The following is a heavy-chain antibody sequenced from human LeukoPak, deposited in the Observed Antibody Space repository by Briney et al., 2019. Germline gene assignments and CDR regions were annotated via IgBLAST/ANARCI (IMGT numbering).Heavy chain of an antibody. CDR2: TNPNSGVT. CDR3: ARADRLDGAPYLIGP. V-gene: IGHV1-2*02. J-gene: IGHJ5*02. D-gene: IGHD2-21*01. Sequence: ASVKVSCKTSGYTFTDYYMHWVRQAPGQGLEWMGWTNPNSGVTSSAQKFQGRVTMTRDTSITTVYMEVRWLTSDDTAIYYCARADRLDGAPYLIGPWGQGTLVTVSS. CDR1: GYTFTDYY.